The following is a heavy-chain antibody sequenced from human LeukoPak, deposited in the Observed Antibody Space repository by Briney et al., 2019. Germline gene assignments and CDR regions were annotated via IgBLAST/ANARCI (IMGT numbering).Heavy chain of an antibody. V-gene: IGHV4-39*01. D-gene: IGHD6-6*01. Sequence: SETLSLTCTVSGGPVISSDYYWGWIRQPPGEGLEWIASISYRGRTYYNPSLKSRATTSVDTSKSQSSLKLRSVTAADTAVYYCVRHSSSPSGDNWFDPWGQGTLVTVSS. J-gene: IGHJ5*02. CDR1: GGPVISSDYY. CDR3: VRHSSSPSGDNWFDP. CDR2: ISYRGRT.